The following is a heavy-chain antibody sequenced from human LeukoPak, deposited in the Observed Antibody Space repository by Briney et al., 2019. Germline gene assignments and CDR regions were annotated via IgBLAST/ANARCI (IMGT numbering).Heavy chain of an antibody. V-gene: IGHV4-30-4*01. Sequence: SETLSLTCTVSGGSISSGDYYWSWIRQPPGKGLEWIGYIYYSGSTYYNPSLKSRVTISVDTSKNQFSLKLSSVTAADTAVYFCARGYYYDSTDLDYWGQGTLVTVSS. CDR1: GGSISSGDYY. CDR2: IYYSGST. J-gene: IGHJ4*02. CDR3: ARGYYYDSTDLDY. D-gene: IGHD3-22*01.